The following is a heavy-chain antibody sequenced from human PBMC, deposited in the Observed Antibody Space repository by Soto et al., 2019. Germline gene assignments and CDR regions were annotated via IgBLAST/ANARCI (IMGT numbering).Heavy chain of an antibody. Sequence: QVQLVESGGGVVQPGRSLRLSCAASGFTFSSYAMHWVRQAPGKGLEWVAVISYDGSNKYYADSVKGRFTIARDNSKNTPYLQINSLRAEDTAVYYCARGTSLSTLIVGVPGSAFDIWGQGTMVTVSS. D-gene: IGHD1-26*01. CDR1: GFTFSSYA. CDR3: ARGTSLSTLIVGVPGSAFDI. J-gene: IGHJ3*02. CDR2: ISYDGSNK. V-gene: IGHV3-30-3*01.